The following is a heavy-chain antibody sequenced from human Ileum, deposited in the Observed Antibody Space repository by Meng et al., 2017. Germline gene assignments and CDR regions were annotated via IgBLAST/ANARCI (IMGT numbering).Heavy chain of an antibody. Sequence: QVQLQQWGPGLLKPSQTLSLTCAVYGGSFSGYYWSWIRQPPEKGLEWIGEIHHSGSTNYNPSLKIRVTTSVATSKNQFSLKLTFVTAADTAVYYCARAAWLVRGVIISSFDYWGQGALVTVSS. CDR3: ARAAWLVRGVIISSFDY. D-gene: IGHD3-10*01. CDR1: GGSFSGYY. J-gene: IGHJ4*02. CDR2: IHHSGST. V-gene: IGHV4-34*01.